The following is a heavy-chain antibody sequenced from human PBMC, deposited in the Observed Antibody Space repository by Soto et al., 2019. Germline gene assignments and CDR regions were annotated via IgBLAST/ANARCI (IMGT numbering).Heavy chain of an antibody. CDR2: MRSDASNV. CDR3: GTQSSDICTCGMDV. V-gene: IGHV3-33*01. D-gene: IGHD3-9*01. J-gene: IGHJ6*02. CDR1: GFTFSNYS. Sequence: QVQLVEPGGGVVQPGRSLRLSCAASGFTFSNYSMHWVRQAPGKGLEWVAVMRSDASNVHYGDSVEGRFTISRDNSKNTEFLLINSLRDEDTGEYYCGTQSSDICTCGMDVWGQGTTVTVSS.